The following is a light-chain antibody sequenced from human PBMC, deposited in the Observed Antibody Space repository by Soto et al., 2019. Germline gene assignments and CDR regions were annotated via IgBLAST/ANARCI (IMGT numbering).Light chain of an antibody. J-gene: IGLJ3*02. CDR3: CSYAGTYTQWV. CDR2: DVS. CDR1: SSDVGGYNY. Sequence: QSALTQPRSVSGSPGQSVTISCTGTSSDVGGYNYVSWYQQHPGKAPKLVIYDVSKRPSGVPDRSSGSKSGNTASLTVSGLQAEDEADYSCCSYAGTYTQWVFGGGTKVTVL. V-gene: IGLV2-11*01.